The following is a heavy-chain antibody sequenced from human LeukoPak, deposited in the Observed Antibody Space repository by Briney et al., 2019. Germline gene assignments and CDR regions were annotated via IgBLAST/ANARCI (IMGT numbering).Heavy chain of an antibody. CDR3: ARDSGPVVIAIPYYFDY. CDR1: GYTFTSYG. D-gene: IGHD2-21*01. Sequence: ASVKVSCKASGYTFTSYGISWVRQAPGQGLEWMGWISAYNGNTNYAQKLQGRVTMTTDTSTSTAYMELRSLRSDDTAVYYCARDSGPVVIAIPYYFDYWGQGTLVTVSS. CDR2: ISAYNGNT. J-gene: IGHJ4*02. V-gene: IGHV1-18*01.